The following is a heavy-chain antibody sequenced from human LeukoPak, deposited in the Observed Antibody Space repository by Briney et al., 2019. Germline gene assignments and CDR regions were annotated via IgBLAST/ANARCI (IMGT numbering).Heavy chain of an antibody. CDR1: GGSISSYY. V-gene: IGHV4-59*01. CDR2: IYYSGST. J-gene: IGHJ6*03. Sequence: SETLSLTCTVSGGSISSYYWSWIRQPPGKGLEWIGYIYYSGSTNYNPSLKSRVTISVDTSKNQFSLKLSSVTAADTAVYYCARDRCSSTSCYTEDYYYMDVWGKGTTVTVSS. D-gene: IGHD2-2*02. CDR3: ARDRCSSTSCYTEDYYYMDV.